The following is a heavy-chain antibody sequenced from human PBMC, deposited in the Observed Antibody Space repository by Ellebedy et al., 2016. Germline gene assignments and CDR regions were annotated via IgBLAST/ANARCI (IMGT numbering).Heavy chain of an antibody. V-gene: IGHV4-61*02. CDR3: ARDKREIAAAGIDYYYYYYMDV. J-gene: IGHJ6*03. Sequence: SETLSLXXTVSGGSISSGSYYWSWIRQPAGKGLEWIGRVYTSGSTNYNPSLKSRVTMSVDTSKNQFSLKLSSVTAADTAVYYCARDKREIAAAGIDYYYYYYMDVWGKGTTVTVSS. CDR1: GGSISSGSYY. CDR2: VYTSGST. D-gene: IGHD6-13*01.